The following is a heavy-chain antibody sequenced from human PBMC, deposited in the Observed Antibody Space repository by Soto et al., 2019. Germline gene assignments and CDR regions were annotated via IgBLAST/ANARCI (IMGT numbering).Heavy chain of an antibody. V-gene: IGHV3-30-3*01. CDR3: ARDRLSSSWSHYYYYYGMDV. CDR1: GFTFSSYA. Sequence: QVQLVESGGGVVQPGRSLILSCAASGFTFSSYAMHWVRQAPGKGLEWVAVISYDGSNKYYADSVKGRFTISRDNSKNTLYLQMNSLRAEDTAVYFCARDRLSSSWSHYYYYYGMDVWGQGTTVTVS. J-gene: IGHJ6*02. CDR2: ISYDGSNK. D-gene: IGHD6-13*01.